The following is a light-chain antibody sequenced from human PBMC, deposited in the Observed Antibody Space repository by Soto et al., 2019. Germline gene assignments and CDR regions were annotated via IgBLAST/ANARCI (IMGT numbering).Light chain of an antibody. V-gene: IGKV1-5*03. CDR1: QSISSW. CDR2: KAS. J-gene: IGKJ1*01. Sequence: DIQMTQSPSTLSASVGDRVTITCRASQSISSWLAWYQQKPGKVPKLLIHKASTLESGVPSRFSGSGSGTEFTLTISGLQPDDFATYYCQQYNSYWTFDQGTKVEIK. CDR3: QQYNSYWT.